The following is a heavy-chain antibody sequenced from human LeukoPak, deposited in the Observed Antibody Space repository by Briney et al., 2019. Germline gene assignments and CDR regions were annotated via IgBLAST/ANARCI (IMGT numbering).Heavy chain of an antibody. CDR1: GFTFSSYA. D-gene: IGHD3-10*01. CDR2: ISGSGGST. V-gene: IGHV3-23*01. CDR3: AKCFSMIRGLRGTYYYYGMDV. J-gene: IGHJ6*04. Sequence: PGGSLRLSCAASGFTFSSYAMSWVRQAPGKGLEWVSAISGSGGSTYYADSVKGRFTISRDNSKNTLYLQMNSLRAEDTAVYYCAKCFSMIRGLRGTYYYYGMDVWGRGTTVTVSS.